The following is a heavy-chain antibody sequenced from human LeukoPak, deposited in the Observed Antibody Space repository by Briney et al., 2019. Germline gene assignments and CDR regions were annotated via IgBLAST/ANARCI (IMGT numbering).Heavy chain of an antibody. D-gene: IGHD2-2*01. Sequence: SETLSLTCTVSGGSISSGSYYWSWIRQPAGKGLEWIGRIYTSGSTNYNPSLKSRFTISVDTSKNQFSLKLSSVTAADTAVYYCARDRTYCSSTSCYDAFDIWGQGTMVTVSS. V-gene: IGHV4-61*02. J-gene: IGHJ3*02. CDR2: IYTSGST. CDR3: ARDRTYCSSTSCYDAFDI. CDR1: GGSISSGSYY.